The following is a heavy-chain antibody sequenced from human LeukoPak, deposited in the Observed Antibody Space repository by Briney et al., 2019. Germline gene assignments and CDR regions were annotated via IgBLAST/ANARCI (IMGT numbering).Heavy chain of an antibody. D-gene: IGHD6-6*01. V-gene: IGHV3-49*04. CDR3: TRVGYSSSYYFDY. Sequence: GRSLRLSCVASGFIFGDYVLNWVRQAPGKGLEWVGVIRSKGYGGTTEYAASVKGRFTISRDDFKSIAYLQMNSLKTEDTAVYYCTRVGYSSSYYFDYWGQGTLVTVSS. CDR1: GFIFGDYV. J-gene: IGHJ4*02. CDR2: IRSKGYGGTT.